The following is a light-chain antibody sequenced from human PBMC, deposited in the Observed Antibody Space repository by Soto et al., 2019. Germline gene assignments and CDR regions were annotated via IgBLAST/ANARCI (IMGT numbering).Light chain of an antibody. CDR2: EVI. CDR3: NSYTTSNPFV. CDR1: SSDIGAHNF. J-gene: IGLJ1*01. Sequence: QSVLTQPASVSGSPGQAITVSCSGTSSDIGAHNFVSWYQQHPGEAPKLIIYEVINQPSGVSDRFSGSKSGNTASLTISGLQSEDEADYYCNSYTTSNPFVFGSGINVTVL. V-gene: IGLV2-14*03.